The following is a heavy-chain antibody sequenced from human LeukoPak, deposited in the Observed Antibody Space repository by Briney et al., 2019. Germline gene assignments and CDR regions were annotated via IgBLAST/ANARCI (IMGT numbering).Heavy chain of an antibody. CDR2: IYYSGST. CDR3: ARHPTAENWFDP. J-gene: IGHJ5*02. V-gene: IGHV4-59*08. Sequence: PSETLSLTCTVSGGSISSYYWSWIRQPPGKGLEWIGHIYYSGSTNYNPSLKSRVTISVDTSKNQFSLKLSSVTAADTAVYYCARHPTAENWFDPWGQGTLVTVSS. CDR1: GGSISSYY.